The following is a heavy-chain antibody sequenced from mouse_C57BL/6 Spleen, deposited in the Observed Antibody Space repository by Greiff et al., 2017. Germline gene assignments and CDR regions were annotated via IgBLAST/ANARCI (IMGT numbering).Heavy chain of an antibody. J-gene: IGHJ3*01. V-gene: IGHV6-3*01. CDR2: IRLKSDNYAT. CDR1: GFTFSNYW. D-gene: IGHD3-3*01. CDR3: KGGDLAWFAY. Sequence: EVQLQQSGGGLVQPGGSMKLSCVASGFTFSNYWMNWVRQSPEKGLEWVAQIRLKSDNYATHYAESVKGRFTISRYDSKSSVYLQMNNLRAEETGIYYGKGGDLAWFAYWGQGTLVTVSA.